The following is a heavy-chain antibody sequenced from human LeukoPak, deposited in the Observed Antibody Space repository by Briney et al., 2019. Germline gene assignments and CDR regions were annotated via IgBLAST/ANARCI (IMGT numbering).Heavy chain of an antibody. CDR3: AREERGQAINY. CDR2: INSNGDST. J-gene: IGHJ4*02. Sequence: GGSLRLSCAPSGFTFNLYAMHWVRQAPGKGLEFVSAINSNGDSTYYANSVKGRFTISRDNSKNTLHLQMGSLRAEDMAVYYCAREERGQAINYWGQGTLVTVSS. D-gene: IGHD2-21*01. CDR1: GFTFNLYA. V-gene: IGHV3-64*01.